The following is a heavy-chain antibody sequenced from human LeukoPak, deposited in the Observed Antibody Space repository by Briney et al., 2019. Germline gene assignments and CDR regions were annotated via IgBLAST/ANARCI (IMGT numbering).Heavy chain of an antibody. CDR3: AKESHSNWPSFDY. D-gene: IGHD4-11*01. CDR2: ISGSGYNT. J-gene: IGHJ4*02. V-gene: IGHV3-23*01. Sequence: PGGSLRLSCAASGFAFDTYGMTWARQAPGKGLEWVSSISGSGYNTYYADSVKGRFTISRDNSKNTLYLQMNSLRAEDTAVYYCAKESHSNWPSFDYWGQGTLVTVSS. CDR1: GFAFDTYG.